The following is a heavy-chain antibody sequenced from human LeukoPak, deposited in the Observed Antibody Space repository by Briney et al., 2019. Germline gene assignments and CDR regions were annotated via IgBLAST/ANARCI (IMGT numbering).Heavy chain of an antibody. CDR3: ARNVGY. D-gene: IGHD1-26*01. V-gene: IGHV3-53*01. J-gene: IGHJ4*02. CDR1: GLTVSNNY. CDR2: IYSGSST. Sequence: GGSLRLSCAVSGLTVSNNYMSWVRQAPGKGLEWVSVIYSGSSTYYADSVKGRFTISRDNSKNTVYLQMNSLRDEDTAVYYCARNVGYWGQGTLVTVSS.